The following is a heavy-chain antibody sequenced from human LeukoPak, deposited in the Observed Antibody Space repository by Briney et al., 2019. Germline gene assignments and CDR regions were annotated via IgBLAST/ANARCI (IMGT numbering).Heavy chain of an antibody. CDR2: IYYSGST. J-gene: IGHJ5*02. CDR3: ATTINYYDSSGHYYNWFDP. D-gene: IGHD3-22*01. Sequence: SETLSLTCTVSGGSISNSYWSWIRQPPGKGLEWIGYIYYSGSTNYNPSPKSRVTISVDTSKNQFSLRLTSVTAADTAVYYCATTINYYDSSGHYYNWFDPWGQGTLVTVSS. CDR1: GGSISNSY. V-gene: IGHV4-59*01.